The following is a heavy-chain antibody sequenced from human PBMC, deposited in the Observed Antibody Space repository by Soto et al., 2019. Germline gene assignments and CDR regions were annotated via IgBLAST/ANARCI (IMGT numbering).Heavy chain of an antibody. CDR1: GFTVSSNY. J-gene: IGHJ2*01. D-gene: IGHD3-10*01. CDR3: ARDSGRYFDL. V-gene: IGHV3-53*01. Sequence: GGSLSLSCAASGFTVSSNYMSWVRQAPGKGLEWVSVIYSGGSTYYADSVKGRFTISRDNSKNTLYLQMNTLSVEDTAVYYCARDSGRYFDLWGRGTLVTVSS. CDR2: IYSGGST.